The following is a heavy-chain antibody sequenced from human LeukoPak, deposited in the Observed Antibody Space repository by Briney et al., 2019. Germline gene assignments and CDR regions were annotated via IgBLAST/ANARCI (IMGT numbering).Heavy chain of an antibody. CDR1: GFTFSSYW. CDR2: IKQDGSEK. V-gene: IGHV3-7*01. Sequence: PGGSLRLSCAASGFTFSSYWMSWVRQAPGKGLEWVANIKQDGSEKYYVDSVKGRFTISRDNAKNSLYLQMNSLRAEDTAVYYCVIWGDYDVLTGYYVPDYWGQGTLVTVSS. D-gene: IGHD3-9*01. CDR3: VIWGDYDVLTGYYVPDY. J-gene: IGHJ4*02.